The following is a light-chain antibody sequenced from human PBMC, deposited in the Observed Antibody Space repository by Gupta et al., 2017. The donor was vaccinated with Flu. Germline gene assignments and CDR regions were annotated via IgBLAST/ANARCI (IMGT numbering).Light chain of an antibody. CDR3: CSYTCGSTLDV. J-gene: IGLJ1*01. V-gene: IGLV2-14*01. CDR2: EVS. Sequence: SAMTQPASVSGSPGPSITISCTDTSSDVGGYSYFSWYQQHPGKAPNLIIYEVSDRPSGVADRISGSKSDNAASLTISGLQAEDEADYYCCSYTCGSTLDVFGTGTKVTVL. CDR1: SSDVGGYSY.